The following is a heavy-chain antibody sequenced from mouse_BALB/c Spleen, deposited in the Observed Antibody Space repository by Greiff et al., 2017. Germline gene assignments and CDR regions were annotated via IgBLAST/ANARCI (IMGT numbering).Heavy chain of an antibody. J-gene: IGHJ4*01. D-gene: IGHD2-1*01. V-gene: IGHV1S135*01. CDR3: ARGNYGNFYAMDY. CDR1: GYSFTGYN. Sequence: EVQLQESGPELGKPGASVKISCKASGYSFTGYNMYWVKQSHRKSLEWIGYIDPYNGGTSYNQKSKGKATLTVDKSSSTAYMHLNSLTSEDSAIYYCARGNYGNFYAMDYWGQGTSVTVSS. CDR2: IDPYNGGT.